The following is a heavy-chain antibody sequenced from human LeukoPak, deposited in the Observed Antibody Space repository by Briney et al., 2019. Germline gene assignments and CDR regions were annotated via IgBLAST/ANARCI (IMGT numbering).Heavy chain of an antibody. CDR3: ARVSIVVVVAATPFDY. J-gene: IGHJ4*02. Sequence: ASVKVSCKASGYTFTSYGISWVRQAPGQGLEWMGWISDYNGNTNYAQKLQGRVTMTTDTSTSTAYMELRSLRSDDTAVYYCARVSIVVVVAATPFDYWGQGTLVTVSS. CDR2: ISDYNGNT. V-gene: IGHV1-18*01. D-gene: IGHD2-15*01. CDR1: GYTFTSYG.